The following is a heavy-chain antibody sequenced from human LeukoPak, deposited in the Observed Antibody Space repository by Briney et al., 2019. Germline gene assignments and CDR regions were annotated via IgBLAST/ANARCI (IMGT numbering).Heavy chain of an antibody. D-gene: IGHD3-10*01. CDR2: IYTSGST. J-gene: IGHJ4*02. V-gene: IGHV4-61*02. CDR3: ARSYGSGSSFDF. CDR1: GGSISSGRYY. Sequence: SETLSLTCTVSGGSISSGRYYWSWIRQPAGKGLEWIGRIYTSGSTNYNPSLKSRVTISVDTSKNQFSLKLSSVTAADTAVYYCARSYGSGSSFDFWGQGTLVTVSS.